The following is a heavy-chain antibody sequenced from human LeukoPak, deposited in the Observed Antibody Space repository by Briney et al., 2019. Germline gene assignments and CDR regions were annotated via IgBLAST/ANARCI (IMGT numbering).Heavy chain of an antibody. D-gene: IGHD3-10*01. J-gene: IGHJ3*02. CDR2: ISSSGIYI. V-gene: IGHV3-21*01. Sequence: PGGSLRLSCAASGFTFSSHSMNWVRQAPGRGLQWVSSISSSGIYIYYADSVKGRFTISRDNAKNSLYLQMNSLRGEDTAVYYCARGDGATPPDVFDIWGQGTMVTVSS. CDR1: GFTFSSHS. CDR3: ARGDGATPPDVFDI.